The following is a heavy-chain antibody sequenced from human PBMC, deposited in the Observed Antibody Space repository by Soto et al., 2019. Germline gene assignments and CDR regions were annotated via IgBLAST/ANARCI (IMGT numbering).Heavy chain of an antibody. Sequence: GGSLRLSCAASGFTFSSYGMHWVRQAPGKGLEWVAVISYDGSNKYYADSVKGRFTISRDNSKNTLYPQMNSLRAEDTAVYYCAKDYGDYAYSFDYWGQGT. CDR1: GFTFSSYG. CDR3: AKDYGDYAYSFDY. J-gene: IGHJ4*02. V-gene: IGHV3-30*18. D-gene: IGHD4-17*01. CDR2: ISYDGSNK.